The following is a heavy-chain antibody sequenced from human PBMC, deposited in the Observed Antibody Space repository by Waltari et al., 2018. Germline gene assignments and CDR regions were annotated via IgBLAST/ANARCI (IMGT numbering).Heavy chain of an antibody. J-gene: IGHJ4*02. D-gene: IGHD2-15*01. V-gene: IGHV3-53*01. CDR3: TTRVAISGVPGMPDY. CDR2: SYSHGTT. Sequence: EVQLVESGGGLIQAGGSLRLSCAASGFTVSSTYMAWVRQGPGKGLESVAISYSHGTTSYADSVKGRFTISRDNSKNTLFLQMSSVRVDDTAMYYCTTRVAISGVPGMPDYWGQGTLVTVSS. CDR1: GFTVSSTY.